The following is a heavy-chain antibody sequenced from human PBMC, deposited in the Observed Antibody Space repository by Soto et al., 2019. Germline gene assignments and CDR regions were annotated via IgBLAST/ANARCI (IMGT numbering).Heavy chain of an antibody. Sequence: SVTKCVRSGVYGGIYSDYYWSWIRQAPGKGLEWIGEIHHSGTTNYNPSLRSRVTITLDRSKNQFTLRLSSMTAADAAVYFCANDYGDYRNDAFDIWGPGTRVTVSS. CDR3: ANDYGDYRNDAFDI. D-gene: IGHD4-17*01. CDR2: IHHSGTT. V-gene: IGHV4-34*08. CDR1: GGIYSDYY. J-gene: IGHJ3*02.